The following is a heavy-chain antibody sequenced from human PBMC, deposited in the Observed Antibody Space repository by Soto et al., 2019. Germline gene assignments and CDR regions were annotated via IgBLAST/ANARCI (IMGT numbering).Heavy chain of an antibody. V-gene: IGHV3-30*18. CDR2: ISYDGSNK. D-gene: IGHD3-9*01. CDR3: AKLQYDFLTGYYPDDAFDI. CDR1: GFTFSSYG. Sequence: QVQLVESGGGVVQPGRSLRLSCAASGFTFSSYGMHWVRQAPGKGLEWVAVISYDGSNKYYADSVKGRFTSSRDNSKNTLYLQMNSLRAEDTAVYYCAKLQYDFLTGYYPDDAFDIWGQGTMVTVSS. J-gene: IGHJ3*02.